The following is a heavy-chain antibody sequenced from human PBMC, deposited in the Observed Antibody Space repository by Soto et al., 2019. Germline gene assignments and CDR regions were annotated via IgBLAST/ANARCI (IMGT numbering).Heavy chain of an antibody. J-gene: IGHJ4*02. Sequence: ASVKVSCKASGGTFSSYAISWVRQAPGQGLEWMGGIIPIFGTTNYAQKFQGRVTITADKSTSTAYMELSSLRSEDTAAYYCARVTEGWEHYYFDYWGQGTLVTVSS. CDR1: GGTFSSYA. V-gene: IGHV1-69*06. D-gene: IGHD1-26*01. CDR3: ARVTEGWEHYYFDY. CDR2: IIPIFGTT.